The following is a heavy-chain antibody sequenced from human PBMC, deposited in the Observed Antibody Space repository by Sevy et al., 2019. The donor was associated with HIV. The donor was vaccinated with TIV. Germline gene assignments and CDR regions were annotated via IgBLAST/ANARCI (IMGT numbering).Heavy chain of an antibody. J-gene: IGHJ4*02. CDR3: ARGPTRYYFDY. CDR2: IYYSGST. D-gene: IGHD1-1*01. CDR1: GGSINSYY. V-gene: IGHV4-59*13. Sequence: SENLSLTCTVSGGSINSYYWSWIRQPPGKGLEWIGYIYYSGSTNYNPSLKSRVTISVDTSKNQFSLKLSSVTAADTAVCYCARGPTRYYFDYWGQGTLVTVSS.